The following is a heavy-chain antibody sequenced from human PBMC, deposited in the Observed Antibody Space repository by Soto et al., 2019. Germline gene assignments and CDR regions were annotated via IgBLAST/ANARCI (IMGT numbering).Heavy chain of an antibody. CDR1: GGSFSGYY. CDR2: INHSGST. Sequence: SETLSLTCAVYGGSFSGYYWSWIRQPPGKGLEWIGEINHSGSTNYNPSLKSRVTISVDTSKNQFSLKLSSVTAADTAVYYCARASPSPASSGYYDYWGQGTLVTV. J-gene: IGHJ4*02. V-gene: IGHV4-34*01. CDR3: ARASPSPASSGYYDY. D-gene: IGHD3-22*01.